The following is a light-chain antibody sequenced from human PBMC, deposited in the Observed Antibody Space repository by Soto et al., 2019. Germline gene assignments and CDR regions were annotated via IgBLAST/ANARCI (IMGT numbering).Light chain of an antibody. CDR3: QQYYSTLWT. CDR2: WAS. Sequence: DIVMTQSPDSLAVSLGDRATINCKSSQSVLYSSNNKNYLAWYQQKPGQPPKLLIYWASTRESGVPDRFSGSGSGTDFTLTISSLQAEGVAVYYCQQYYSTLWTFGQGTKVDIK. J-gene: IGKJ1*01. CDR1: QSVLYSSNNKNY. V-gene: IGKV4-1*01.